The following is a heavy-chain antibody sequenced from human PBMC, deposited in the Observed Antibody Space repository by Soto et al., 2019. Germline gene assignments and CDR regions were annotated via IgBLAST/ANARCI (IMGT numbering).Heavy chain of an antibody. J-gene: IGHJ3*02. V-gene: IGHV3-33*01. CDR3: ARDGEQMATIDPGEAFDI. Sequence: QVQLVESGGGVVQPGRSLRLSCAASGFTFSSYGMHWVRQAPGKGLEGVAVIWYDGSNKYYADSVKGRFTISRDNSKNTLYLQMNSLRAEDTAVYYCARDGEQMATIDPGEAFDIWGQGTMVTVSS. CDR2: IWYDGSNK. D-gene: IGHD5-12*01. CDR1: GFTFSSYG.